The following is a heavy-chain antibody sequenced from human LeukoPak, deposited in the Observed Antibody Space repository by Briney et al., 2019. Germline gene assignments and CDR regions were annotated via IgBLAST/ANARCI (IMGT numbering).Heavy chain of an antibody. Sequence: GGSLTLSCAASGFTFSDYAIHWVRQASGKGLEWVGRIRDKGYGHATAYAASVKGRFTLSRDDSKNTAYLQMNSLKTEHTALYYCTTPNEGNWFDPWGQGTLVTVSS. D-gene: IGHD2-8*01. CDR1: GFTFSDYA. CDR3: TTPNEGNWFDP. V-gene: IGHV3-73*01. J-gene: IGHJ5*02. CDR2: IRDKGYGHAT.